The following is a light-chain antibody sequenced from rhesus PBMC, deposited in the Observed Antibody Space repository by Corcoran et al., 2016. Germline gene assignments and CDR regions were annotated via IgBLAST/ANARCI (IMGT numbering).Light chain of an antibody. J-gene: IGLJ1*01. CDR1: SSDIGGYND. Sequence: QSALTQPPSVSKSLGQSVTISCTGASSDIGGYNDVSWYQQHPGTAPRLLIYDVTKRPSGVSDRFTGSKSGNTASLTISGLQAGDEDDYFCCSYRSGSTFICGAGTRRTVL. CDR3: CSYRSGSTFI. CDR2: DVT. V-gene: IGLV2S9*01.